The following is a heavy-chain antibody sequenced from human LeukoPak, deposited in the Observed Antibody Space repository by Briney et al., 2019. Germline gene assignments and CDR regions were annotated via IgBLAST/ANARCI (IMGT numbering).Heavy chain of an antibody. CDR3: ARGSSWYPFDY. J-gene: IGHJ4*02. D-gene: IGHD6-13*01. Sequence: PSETLSLTCAVYGGSFSGYYWSWIRQPPGKGLEWIGEINHSGSTNYNPSLKGRVTISVDTSKNQFSLKLSSVTAADTAVYYCARGSSWYPFDYWGQGTLVTVSS. V-gene: IGHV4-34*01. CDR2: INHSGST. CDR1: GGSFSGYY.